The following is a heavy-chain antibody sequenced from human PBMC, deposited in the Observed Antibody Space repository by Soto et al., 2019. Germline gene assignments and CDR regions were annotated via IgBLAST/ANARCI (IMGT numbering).Heavy chain of an antibody. CDR2: IVVGSGNT. Sequence: GASVKVSCKASGFTFTSSAMQWVRQARGQRLEWIGWIVVGSGNTNYAQKFQERVTITRDMSTSTAYMELSSLRSEDTAVYYCAAEYDSRRYYYMDVGGKGTRVTVSS. J-gene: IGHJ6*03. CDR3: AAEYDSRRYYYMDV. D-gene: IGHD3-16*01. CDR1: GFTFTSSA. V-gene: IGHV1-58*02.